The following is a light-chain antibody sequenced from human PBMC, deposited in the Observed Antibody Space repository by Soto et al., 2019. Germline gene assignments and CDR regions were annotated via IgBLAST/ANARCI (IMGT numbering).Light chain of an antibody. CDR3: QQYNNWPPWT. CDR1: QSVSSN. V-gene: IGKV3-15*01. J-gene: IGKJ1*01. CDR2: GAS. Sequence: EMVMTQSPATLSVSPGERATLSCRASQSVSSNLAWYQQKPGQAPRLLIYGASNRATGVPARFSGSGSGTQFTLNISSLQSEDFAVYYCQQYNNWPPWTLGHGTQVDIK.